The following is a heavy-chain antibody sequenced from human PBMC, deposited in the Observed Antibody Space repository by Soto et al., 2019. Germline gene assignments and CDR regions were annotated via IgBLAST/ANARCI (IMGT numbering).Heavy chain of an antibody. CDR2: ISYDGSNK. CDR3: ASASHYYYYGMDV. D-gene: IGHD6-6*01. CDR1: GFTFSSYA. J-gene: IGHJ6*02. V-gene: IGHV3-30-3*01. Sequence: GGSLRLSCAASGFTFSSYAMDWVRQAPGKGLEWVAVISYDGSNKYYADSVKGRFTISRDNSKNTLYLQMNSLRAEDTAVYYCASASHYYYYGMDVWGQGTTVNDSS.